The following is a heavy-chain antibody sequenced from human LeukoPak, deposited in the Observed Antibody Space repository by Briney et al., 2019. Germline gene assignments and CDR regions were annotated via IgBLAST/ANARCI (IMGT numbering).Heavy chain of an antibody. J-gene: IGHJ4*02. CDR2: ISYDGSNK. D-gene: IGHD3-22*01. Sequence: GGSLRLSCAASGFTFSSYAMHWVRQAPGKGLEWMTAISYDGSNKHYAESVKGRFTISRDNSKNALYLQMNSLRAEDTATYYCAREGSYYDSSGLDNWGQGTLVTVSS. V-gene: IGHV3-30*04. CDR1: GFTFSSYA. CDR3: AREGSYYDSSGLDN.